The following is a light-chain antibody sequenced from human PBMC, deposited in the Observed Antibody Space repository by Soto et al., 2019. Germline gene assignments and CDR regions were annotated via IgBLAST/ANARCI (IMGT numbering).Light chain of an antibody. Sequence: QLTQSPSFLSASVGDRFTITCRASQDIGIYLAWYQQKKGKAPNXXIYAASSLQRGVPSRFSGSGYGTDFNLTIRSLQAEDFATYHCQQLNSYPVTFGQGTKVDIK. J-gene: IGKJ1*01. CDR3: QQLNSYPVT. CDR2: AAS. V-gene: IGKV1-9*01. CDR1: QDIGIY.